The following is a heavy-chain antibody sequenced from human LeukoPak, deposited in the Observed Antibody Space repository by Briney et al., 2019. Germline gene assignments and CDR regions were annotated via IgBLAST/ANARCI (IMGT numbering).Heavy chain of an antibody. CDR2: ISSSGSTI. V-gene: IGHV3-11*01. CDR3: ARDLPTMEEGAYDY. D-gene: IGHD5-24*01. CDR1: GFTLSDYY. Sequence: GGSLTLSCAASGFTLSDYYMSWIRQAPGKGLEWVSYISSSGSTIYYADSVKGRFTISRDNAKNSLYLQMNSLRAEDTAVYYCARDLPTMEEGAYDYWGQGTLVTVSS. J-gene: IGHJ4*02.